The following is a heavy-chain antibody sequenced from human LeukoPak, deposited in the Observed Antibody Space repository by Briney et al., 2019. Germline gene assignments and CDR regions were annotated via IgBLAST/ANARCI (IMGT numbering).Heavy chain of an antibody. Sequence: GGSLRLSCAASGFTFSSYSMNWVRQAPGKGLEWVANIKQDGSEKYYVDSVKGRFTISRDNAKNSLYLQMNSLRAEDTAVYYCARGIERGYSSSWYDSGAFDIWGQGTMVTVSS. V-gene: IGHV3-7*01. J-gene: IGHJ3*02. CDR1: GFTFSSYS. CDR2: IKQDGSEK. CDR3: ARGIERGYSSSWYDSGAFDI. D-gene: IGHD6-13*01.